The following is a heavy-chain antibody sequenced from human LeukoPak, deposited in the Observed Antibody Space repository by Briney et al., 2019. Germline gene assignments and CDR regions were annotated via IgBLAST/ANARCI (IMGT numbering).Heavy chain of an antibody. V-gene: IGHV4-31*03. CDR3: ARAPYCSGGSCYLDY. CDR1: GGSISSGAYY. D-gene: IGHD2-15*01. J-gene: IGHJ4*02. Sequence: PPQTLSLTCTVSGGSISSGAYYWSWIRQHPGKGLEWIGYIHYSGNTYYNPSLKSRVTISVDTSKNQFSLRLSSVTAADTAVYYCARAPYCSGGSCYLDYWGQGTLVTVSS. CDR2: IHYSGNT.